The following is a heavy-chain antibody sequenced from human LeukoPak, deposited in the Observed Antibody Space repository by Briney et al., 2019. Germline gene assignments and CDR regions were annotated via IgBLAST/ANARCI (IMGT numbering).Heavy chain of an antibody. CDR1: GFTFSSYW. J-gene: IGHJ4*02. CDR3: ARGRVAVVAATFDY. CDR2: IKQDGSEK. V-gene: IGHV3-7*01. D-gene: IGHD2-15*01. Sequence: GGSLRLSCAASGFTFSSYWMSWVRQAPGKGLEGVANIKQDGSEKYYVDSVKGRFTISRDNAKNSLYLQMNNLRAEDTAVYYCARGRVAVVAATFDYWGQGTLVTVSS.